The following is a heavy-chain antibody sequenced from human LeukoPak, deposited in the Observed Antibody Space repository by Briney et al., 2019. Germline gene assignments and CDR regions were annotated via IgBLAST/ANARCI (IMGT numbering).Heavy chain of an antibody. CDR1: GFTFSSYS. CDR3: APETYYYGSGSYRAFDI. CDR2: ISSSSSTI. V-gene: IGHV3-48*01. D-gene: IGHD3-10*01. J-gene: IGHJ3*02. Sequence: GGSLRLSCAASGFTFSSYSMNWVRQAPGKGLEWVSYISSSSSTIYYADSVKGRFTISRDNAKNSLYLQMNSLRAEDTAVYYCAPETYYYGSGSYRAFDIWGQGTMVTVSS.